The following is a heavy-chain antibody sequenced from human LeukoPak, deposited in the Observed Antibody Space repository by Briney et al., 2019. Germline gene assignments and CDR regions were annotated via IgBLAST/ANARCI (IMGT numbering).Heavy chain of an antibody. D-gene: IGHD1-26*01. J-gene: IGHJ6*02. Sequence: GGSLRLSCAASGFTFSSHAIHWVRQAPGKGLEWVVVISYDGSNEYYADPVKGRFTISRDNSKNTLYLQMNSLGAEDTAVYYCARDRGSGTKDYYGMDVWGQGTTVTVSS. CDR3: ARDRGSGTKDYYGMDV. V-gene: IGHV3-30-3*01. CDR1: GFTFSSHA. CDR2: ISYDGSNE.